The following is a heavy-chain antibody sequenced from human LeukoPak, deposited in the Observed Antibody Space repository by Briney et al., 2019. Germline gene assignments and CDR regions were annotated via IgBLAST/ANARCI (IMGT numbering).Heavy chain of an antibody. CDR3: AKARARAYGDYGDY. Sequence: GGSLRLSCAVSGFTFSSFAMSWVRQAPGKGLEWVSIIGDSGVSTYYADSVKGRFTISRDNSKNTLYLQMNSLRAEDTAVYYCAKARARAYGDYGDYWGQGTLVTVSS. V-gene: IGHV3-23*01. J-gene: IGHJ4*02. CDR2: IGDSGVST. D-gene: IGHD4-17*01. CDR1: GFTFSSFA.